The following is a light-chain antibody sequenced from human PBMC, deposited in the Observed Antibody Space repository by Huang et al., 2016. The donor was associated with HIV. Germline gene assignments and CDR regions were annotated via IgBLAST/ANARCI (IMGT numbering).Light chain of an antibody. CDR2: AAS. CDR1: QGITND. V-gene: IGKV1-6*01. CDR3: LQDYNYPFT. J-gene: IGKJ3*01. Sequence: AIQMTQSPSSLSASIGDRVTITCRASQGITNDLGWYQQKPGKAPKLLIYAASSLQSGVPSRVSGSGSGTDFTLTISSLQPEDFATYYCLQDYNYPFTFGPGTKVDIK.